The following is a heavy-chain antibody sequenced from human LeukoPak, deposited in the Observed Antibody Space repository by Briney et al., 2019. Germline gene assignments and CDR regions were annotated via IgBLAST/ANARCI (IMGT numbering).Heavy chain of an antibody. J-gene: IGHJ6*02. Sequence: PGGSLRLSCAASKFIFSNYWMSWVRQAPGKGLEWVAYIKKTGSETYYVDSVKGRFTISRDNAKNSLYLQMNSLRAEDTAVYYCAREQWGEYYDILTGYFRFPGVQGYYYGMDVWGQGTTVTVSS. CDR2: IKKTGSET. V-gene: IGHV3-7*01. D-gene: IGHD3-9*01. CDR1: KFIFSNYW. CDR3: AREQWGEYYDILTGYFRFPGVQGYYYGMDV.